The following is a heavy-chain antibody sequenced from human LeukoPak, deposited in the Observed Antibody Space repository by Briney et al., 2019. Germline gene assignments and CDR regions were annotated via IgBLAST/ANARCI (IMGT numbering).Heavy chain of an antibody. Sequence: ASVKVSCKASGYTFTNYDINWVRQATGQGLEWLGWMNPDSGNRGYAPRFQGRVTLTRDTSISTAYMELSSLRSDDTAIYYCTREGDFWDFHMWGQGTMVTVSS. J-gene: IGHJ3*02. D-gene: IGHD3-3*01. CDR1: GYTFTNYD. V-gene: IGHV1-8*03. CDR3: TREGDFWDFHM. CDR2: MNPDSGNR.